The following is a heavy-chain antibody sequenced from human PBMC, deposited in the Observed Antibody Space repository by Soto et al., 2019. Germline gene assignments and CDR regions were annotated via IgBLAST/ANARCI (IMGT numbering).Heavy chain of an antibody. J-gene: IGHJ6*02. D-gene: IGHD2-2*01. CDR3: VNLGYCSSTSCLPDGMDV. Sequence: LRLSCSASGFTFSSYAMHWGRQAPGKGLEYVSAISSNGGSTYYADSVKGRFTISRDNSKNTLYLQMSSLRAEDTAVYYCVNLGYCSSTSCLPDGMDVWGQGTTVTVSS. CDR1: GFTFSSYA. V-gene: IGHV3-64D*06. CDR2: ISSNGGST.